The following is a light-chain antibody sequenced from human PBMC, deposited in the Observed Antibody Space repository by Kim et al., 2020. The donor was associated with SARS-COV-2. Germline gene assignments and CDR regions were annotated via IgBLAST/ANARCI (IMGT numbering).Light chain of an antibody. CDR3: SSYTSSSTYV. CDR1: SSDVGGYNY. V-gene: IGLV2-14*01. J-gene: IGLJ1*01. Sequence: QSALTQPASVSGSPGQSITISCTGTSSDVGGYNYVSWYQQHPGKAPKLMIYDVSKRPSRVSNRFSGSKSGNTASLTISGLQAEDEADYYCSSYTSSSTYVFGTGTKV. CDR2: DVS.